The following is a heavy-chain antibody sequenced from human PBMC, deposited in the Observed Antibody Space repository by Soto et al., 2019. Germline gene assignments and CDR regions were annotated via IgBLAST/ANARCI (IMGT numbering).Heavy chain of an antibody. D-gene: IGHD3-3*01. Sequence: KPSETLSLTCTVSGGSISSYYWSWIRQSPGKGLEWIGYISYSGSTNYNPSLKSRVTISVDTSKNQFSLKLSSVTAADTAVYYCARDSXRKYYDFWSGYDYGMDVWGQGTTVTVSS. CDR3: ARDSXRKYYDFWSGYDYGMDV. CDR2: ISYSGST. CDR1: GGSISSYY. V-gene: IGHV4-59*01. J-gene: IGHJ6*02.